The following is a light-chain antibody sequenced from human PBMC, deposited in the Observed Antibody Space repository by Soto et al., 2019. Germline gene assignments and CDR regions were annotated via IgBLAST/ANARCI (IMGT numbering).Light chain of an antibody. CDR1: QGIRSD. CDR2: AAS. V-gene: IGKV1-17*01. CDR3: LQHNSLPLT. J-gene: IGKJ2*01. Sequence: DIPLTQSPSSLSASVGDSVTITCRASQGIRSDLVWYQQKPGKAPKRLIYAASSLQSGGPSRFSGSGSGTEFTLTINSLQPEDFATYYCLQHNSLPLTFGQGTKLEIK.